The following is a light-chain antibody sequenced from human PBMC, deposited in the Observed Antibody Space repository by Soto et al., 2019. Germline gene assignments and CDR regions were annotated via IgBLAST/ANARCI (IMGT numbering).Light chain of an antibody. V-gene: IGKV1-5*03. CDR1: QRIYRW. CDR2: PAS. CDR3: QQYITRST. J-gene: IGKJ1*01. Sequence: DIQMTQSPSTLSASVGDRGTITCRASQRIYRWLASYQQKPGKAPKLLIYPASSLESGVPSRFSGSGSGTELTLTISSLQPDDCASYYYQQYITRSTFGQGTKVEIK.